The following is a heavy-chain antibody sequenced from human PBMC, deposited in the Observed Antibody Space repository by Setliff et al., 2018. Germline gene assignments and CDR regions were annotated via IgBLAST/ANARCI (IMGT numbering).Heavy chain of an antibody. D-gene: IGHD3-9*01. CDR2: ISYDGSNK. CDR1: GFTFSSYA. J-gene: IGHJ3*01. V-gene: IGHV3-30*07. CDR3: ARPRSRTIIGENDPFDL. Sequence: GGSLRLSCAASGFTFSSYAMHWVRQAPGRGLEWVAVISYDGSNKYYTDSVKGRFTISRDNSKNSVYLQMNSLRVEDTAVYYCARPRSRTIIGENDPFDLWGQGALVTVSS.